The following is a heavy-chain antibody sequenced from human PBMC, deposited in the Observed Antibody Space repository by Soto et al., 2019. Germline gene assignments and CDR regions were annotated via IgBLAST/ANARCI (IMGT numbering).Heavy chain of an antibody. D-gene: IGHD2-2*01. CDR1: GFTFSSYS. CDR3: STAGYCIDTNCWGGYYGVDV. V-gene: IGHV3-15*01. CDR2: IKGKIDGGTT. J-gene: IGHJ6*02. Sequence: CLRLSCAASGFTFSSYSMTWVRQAPGKGLEWVGRIKGKIDGGTTDYAAPVKGRFIISRDDSENTLYLQMNSLKNEDTAVYYCSTAGYCIDTNCWGGYYGVDVWGQGTTVTVSS.